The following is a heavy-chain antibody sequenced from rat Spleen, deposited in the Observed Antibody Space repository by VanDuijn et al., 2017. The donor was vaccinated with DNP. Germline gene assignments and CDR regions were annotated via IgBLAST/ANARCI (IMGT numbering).Heavy chain of an antibody. J-gene: IGHJ2*01. CDR1: GFTFSDYN. D-gene: IGHD5-1*01. V-gene: IGHV5-7*01. CDR2: ITGSGGGT. CDR3: VRSELAYFAY. Sequence: EVKLVESGGGLVQPGRSLKLSCAASGFTFSDYNMAWVRQAPKKGLEWLGAITGSGGGTYYSGSVKGRFTISRDNAKSTLYLQMDSLRSEDTATYYCVRSELAYFAYWGQGVMVTVSS.